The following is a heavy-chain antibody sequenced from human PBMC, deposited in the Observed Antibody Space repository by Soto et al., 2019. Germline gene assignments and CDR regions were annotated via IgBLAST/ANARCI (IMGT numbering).Heavy chain of an antibody. D-gene: IGHD1-1*01. CDR1: GYTIDDLS. CDR2: FDPEDGET. V-gene: IGHV1-24*01. CDR3: GTGYPTGVSDFDY. Sequence: VEATCKVSGYTIDDLSLQSACQDPGKGLEWMGGFDPEDGETIYAQKVQGRVTMTEDTSTDTAYMELSRLRSEDTAVYYCGTGYPTGVSDFDYWGQGTLVTVSS. J-gene: IGHJ4*01.